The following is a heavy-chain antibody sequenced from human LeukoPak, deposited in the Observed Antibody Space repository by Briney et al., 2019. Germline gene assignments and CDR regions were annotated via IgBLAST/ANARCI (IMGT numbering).Heavy chain of an antibody. Sequence: PSETLSLTCAVYGGSFSGYYWSWIRQPPGKGLEWIGEINNSGSTNYNPSLKSRVTISVDTSKNQFSLKLSSVTAADTAVYYCARGRGVIMDWGQGTLVTVSS. CDR3: ARGRGVIMD. D-gene: IGHD3-10*01. CDR2: INNSGST. V-gene: IGHV4-34*01. J-gene: IGHJ4*02. CDR1: GGSFSGYY.